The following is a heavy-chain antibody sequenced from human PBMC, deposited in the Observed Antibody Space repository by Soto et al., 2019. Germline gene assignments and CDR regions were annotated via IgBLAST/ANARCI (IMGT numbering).Heavy chain of an antibody. J-gene: IGHJ3*02. CDR2: IKSDGGGT. V-gene: IGHV3-74*01. Sequence: EVQLVESGGGLVQPGGSLRLSCAASGFTFSNHWMHWVRQAPGKGLVWVSRIKSDGGGTNYADSVKGRFTISRDNVKSTVDLEMNSLRAEDTAVYYCVRDKNFRRGTNAFDTWGQGTMVTVSS. D-gene: IGHD3-3*01. CDR3: VRDKNFRRGTNAFDT. CDR1: GFTFSNHW.